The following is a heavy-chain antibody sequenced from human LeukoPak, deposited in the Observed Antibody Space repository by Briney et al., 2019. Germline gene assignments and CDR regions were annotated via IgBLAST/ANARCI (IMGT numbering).Heavy chain of an antibody. J-gene: IGHJ4*02. D-gene: IGHD6-19*01. Sequence: GGSLRLSCAASGFTFSSYEMNWVRQAPGKGLEWVSYITSSGSIIYYADSVKGRFTISRDNAKNSLFLQMNSLRAEGTAVYYCARLGLPGVAVAADFDYWGQGTLVTVSS. V-gene: IGHV3-48*03. CDR1: GFTFSSYE. CDR2: ITSSGSII. CDR3: ARLGLPGVAVAADFDY.